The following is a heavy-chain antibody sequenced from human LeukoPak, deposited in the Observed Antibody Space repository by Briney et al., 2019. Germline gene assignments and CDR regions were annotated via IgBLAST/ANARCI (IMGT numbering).Heavy chain of an antibody. CDR1: GYTFTTYA. CDR3: GKSAPSGFDP. Sequence: GASVKVSCKVSGYTFTTYAIHWVRQAPGRSLEWMGRINAGNGDAKYSQNFHDRITITRDTSASTVYMELTSLRSEDTAVYYCGKSAPSGFDPWGQGTLVTVSS. CDR2: INAGNGDA. V-gene: IGHV1-3*01. J-gene: IGHJ5*02.